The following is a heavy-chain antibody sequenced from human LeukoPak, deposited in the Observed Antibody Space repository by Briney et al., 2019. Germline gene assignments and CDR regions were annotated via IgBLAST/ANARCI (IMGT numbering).Heavy chain of an antibody. CDR2: IYTGGDT. D-gene: IGHD6-13*01. Sequence: GGSLRLSCAASGFTVSNNYMSWVRQAPGKGLEWVSVIYTGGDTYYSDSVKGRFTISRDNSKNTLYLQMNSLTVEDTAVYYCARETAAVGIPDYWGQGTLVTVSS. CDR1: GFTVSNNY. CDR3: ARETAAVGIPDY. J-gene: IGHJ4*02. V-gene: IGHV3-53*01.